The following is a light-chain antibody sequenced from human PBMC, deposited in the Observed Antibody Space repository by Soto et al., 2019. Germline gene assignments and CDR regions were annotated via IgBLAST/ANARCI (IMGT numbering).Light chain of an antibody. CDR3: QQYGNSRWT. CDR2: GAS. J-gene: IGKJ1*01. CDR1: PSVSSRY. V-gene: IGKV3-20*01. Sequence: EIVLTQSPGTLSLSPGERATLSCRASPSVSSRYLAWYKQKPGQAPRLLISGASTIATGIPDRFSGSGSGTDFTLTISRLEPEDCAVYYCQQYGNSRWTFGQGTKVEIK.